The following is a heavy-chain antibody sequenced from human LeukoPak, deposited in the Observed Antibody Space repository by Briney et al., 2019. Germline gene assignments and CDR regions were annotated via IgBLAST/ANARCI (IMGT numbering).Heavy chain of an antibody. Sequence: GGSLRLSCAASGFTVSSNYMSWVRQAPGKGLEWVSIIYSGGSTYYADSVKGRFTISRDNSKNTLYLQMNSLRAEGTAVYYCARQNTVDYYYAMDVWGQGTTVTVSS. V-gene: IGHV3-66*04. CDR2: IYSGGST. J-gene: IGHJ6*02. CDR3: ARQNTVDYYYAMDV. D-gene: IGHD4-11*01. CDR1: GFTVSSNY.